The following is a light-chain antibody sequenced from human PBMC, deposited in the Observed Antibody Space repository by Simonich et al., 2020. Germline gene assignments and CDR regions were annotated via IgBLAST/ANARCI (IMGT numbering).Light chain of an antibody. CDR2: DAS. CDR1: PDISNY. Sequence: DIQMTRSPSSLSASVGDRVTITCQASPDISNYLNWYQQKPGKAPKLLIYDASNLETGVPSRFSGSGSGTDFTFTISSLQPEDIATYYCQQYDNLPPYTFGQGTKLEIK. CDR3: QQYDNLPPYT. V-gene: IGKV1-33*01. J-gene: IGKJ2*01.